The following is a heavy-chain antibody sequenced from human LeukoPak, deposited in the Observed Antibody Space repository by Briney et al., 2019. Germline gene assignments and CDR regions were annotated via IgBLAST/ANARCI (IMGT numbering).Heavy chain of an antibody. J-gene: IGHJ6*02. V-gene: IGHV3-33*01. CDR2: IWYDGSNK. CDR3: ARSLHYYYYGIDV. Sequence: GGSLRLSCAASGFTFSSYGMHWVRQAPGKGLEWVAVIWYDGSNKYYADSVKGRFTISRDNSKNTLYLQMNSLRAEDTAVYYCARSLHYYYYGIDVWGQGTTVTVSS. CDR1: GFTFSSYG.